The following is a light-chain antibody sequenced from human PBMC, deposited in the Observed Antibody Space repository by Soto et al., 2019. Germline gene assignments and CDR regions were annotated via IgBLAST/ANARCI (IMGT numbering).Light chain of an antibody. J-gene: IGKJ4*01. CDR2: DAS. V-gene: IGKV3-11*01. CDR3: QHRANWPIT. CDR1: QSVRSH. Sequence: EIVLTQSPATLSLSPGERATLSCRACQSVRSHLVWYQQKPGRAPRLLIYDASNRATGIPARFSGSGSGTDFTLTISSLEPEDFAVYYCQHRANWPITFGGGTKVEIK.